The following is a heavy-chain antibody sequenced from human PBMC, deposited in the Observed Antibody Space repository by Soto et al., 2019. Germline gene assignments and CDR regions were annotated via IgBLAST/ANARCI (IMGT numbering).Heavy chain of an antibody. CDR1: GGSISSYY. V-gene: IGHV4-4*07. J-gene: IGHJ4*02. CDR3: ARGVSYYDSSGYYYEAYYFDY. D-gene: IGHD3-22*01. CDR2: IYTSGST. Sequence: SETLSLTCTVSGGSISSYYWSWIRQPAGKGLEWIGRIYTSGSTNYNPSLKSRVTMSVDTSKNQFSLKLSSVTAADTAVYYCARGVSYYDSSGYYYEAYYFDYWGQGTLVTVSS.